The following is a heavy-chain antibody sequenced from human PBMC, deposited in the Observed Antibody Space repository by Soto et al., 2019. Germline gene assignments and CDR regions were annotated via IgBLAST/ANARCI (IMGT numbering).Heavy chain of an antibody. V-gene: IGHV1-69*01. J-gene: IGHJ3*02. D-gene: IGHD3-22*01. Sequence: QVQLVQSGAEVKQPGSSVKVSCKASGGTFSSDAINWVRQAPGQGLELMGGIIPIFGTVNYEKNFQGRITITADESTSTVYMELSSLRSEDTAVYYCATYYYESSGYYLVGVFDIRGQGSLVTVSS. CDR2: IIPIFGTV. CDR3: ATYYYESSGYYLVGVFDI. CDR1: GGTFSSDA.